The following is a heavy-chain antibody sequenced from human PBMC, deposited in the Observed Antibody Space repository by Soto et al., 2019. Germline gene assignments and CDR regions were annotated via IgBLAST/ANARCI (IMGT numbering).Heavy chain of an antibody. Sequence: PSETLSLTCPVSGGSISSSSYYWSWIRQPPGKGLEWIGYIYYSGSTNYNPSLKSRVTISVDTSKSQFSLKLSSVTAADTAVYYCARAQTWIQLWFFDYWGQGTLVTVSSGKPQLASVKVSCKASGYTFTSYGNSAWFDPWGQGTLVTVSS. V-gene: IGHV4-61*01. D-gene: IGHD5-18*01. J-gene: IGHJ5*02. CDR2: IYYSGST. CDR3: ARAQTWIQLWFFDYWGQGTLVTVSSGKPQLASVKVSCKASGYTFTSYGNSAWFDP. CDR1: GGSISSSSYY.